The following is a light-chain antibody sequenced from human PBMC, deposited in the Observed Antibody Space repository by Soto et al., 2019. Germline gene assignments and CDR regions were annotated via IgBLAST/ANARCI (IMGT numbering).Light chain of an antibody. CDR1: QGIRKD. CDR3: LQHNHFPWT. CDR2: GAS. Sequence: QMTQSPSSLSASVGDSVTITCRASQGIRKDLGWYQQKPGKAPQRLIYGASFLHTGVPSRFSGSGSGTECTLTISSLQPEDFATYFCLQHNHFPWTFGQGTKV. J-gene: IGKJ1*01. V-gene: IGKV1-17*01.